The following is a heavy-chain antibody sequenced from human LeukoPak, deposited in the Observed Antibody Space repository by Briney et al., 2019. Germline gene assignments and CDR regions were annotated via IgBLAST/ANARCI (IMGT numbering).Heavy chain of an antibody. CDR3: TTVKVWDNWHYQGFYFDY. CDR2: IKSKTDGGTT. Sequence: GGSLRLSCAASGFTFSNAWMSWVRQAPGKGLEWVGRIKSKTDGGTTDYAAPVKGRFTISRDDSKNTLYLQMKSLKTEDTAVYYCTTVKVWDNWHYQGFYFDYWGQGTLVTVSS. V-gene: IGHV3-15*01. J-gene: IGHJ4*02. D-gene: IGHD1-7*01. CDR1: GFTFSNAW.